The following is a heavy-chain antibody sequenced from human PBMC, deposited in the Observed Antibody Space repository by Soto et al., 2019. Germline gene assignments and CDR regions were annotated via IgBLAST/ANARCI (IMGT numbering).Heavy chain of an antibody. Sequence: ASVKVSCKASGYTFTGYYMHWVRPAPGQGLEWMGWINPNSGGTNYAQKFQGWVTMTRDTSISTAYMELSRLRSDDTAVYYCARDYYYDSSGYLGRYYYYGMDVWGQGTTVTVSS. CDR2: INPNSGGT. D-gene: IGHD3-22*01. V-gene: IGHV1-2*04. CDR3: ARDYYYDSSGYLGRYYYYGMDV. J-gene: IGHJ6*02. CDR1: GYTFTGYY.